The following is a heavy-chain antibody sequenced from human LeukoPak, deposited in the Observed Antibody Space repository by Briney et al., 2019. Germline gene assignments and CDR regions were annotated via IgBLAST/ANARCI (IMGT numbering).Heavy chain of an antibody. D-gene: IGHD3-22*01. Sequence: KPSETLPPTCTVSGGSISSYYWSWIRQPPGKGLEWIGYIYYSGSTNYNPSLKSRVTISVDTSKNQFSLKLSSVTAADTAVYYCARAPYDAEFDPWGQGTLVTVSS. CDR1: GGSISSYY. CDR2: IYYSGST. CDR3: ARAPYDAEFDP. V-gene: IGHV4-59*01. J-gene: IGHJ5*02.